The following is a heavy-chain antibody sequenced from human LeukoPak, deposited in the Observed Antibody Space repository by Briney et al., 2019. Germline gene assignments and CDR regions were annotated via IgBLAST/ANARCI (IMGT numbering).Heavy chain of an antibody. J-gene: IGHJ4*02. D-gene: IGHD4-23*01. CDR2: IYYSGST. Sequence: PSQTLSLTCTVSGGSISSGGYYWGWIRQHPGKGLEWIGYIYYSGSTYYNPSLKSRVTISVDTSKNQFSLKLSSVTAADTAVYYCAREYGGMPYFDYWGQGTLVTVSS. V-gene: IGHV4-31*03. CDR1: GGSISSGGYY. CDR3: AREYGGMPYFDY.